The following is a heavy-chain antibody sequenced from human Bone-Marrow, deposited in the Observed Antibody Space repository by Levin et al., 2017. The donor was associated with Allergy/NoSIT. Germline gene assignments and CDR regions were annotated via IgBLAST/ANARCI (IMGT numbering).Heavy chain of an antibody. CDR3: ARADGGFSISYYGMDV. D-gene: IGHD3-10*01. V-gene: IGHV1-2*02. Sequence: GESLKISCKASGYTFTGYYMHWVRQAPGQGLEWMGWINPNSGGTNYAQKFQGRVTMTRDTSISTAYMELSRLRSDDTAVYYCARADGGFSISYYGMDVWGQGTTVTVSS. CDR2: INPNSGGT. J-gene: IGHJ6*02. CDR1: GYTFTGYY.